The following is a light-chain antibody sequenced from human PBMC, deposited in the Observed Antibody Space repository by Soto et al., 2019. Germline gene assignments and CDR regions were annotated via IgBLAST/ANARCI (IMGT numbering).Light chain of an antibody. CDR2: EVR. J-gene: IGLJ3*02. Sequence: LTQPASVSGSGGHSITISCSGTMRDVGAYNLVSWYQQHPGTAPKLIIYEVRNRPSGISSRFPGSRSGNTASLTISGLQSEDEGDYYCSAYTARSTLVFGGGTKVTVL. CDR3: SAYTARSTLV. CDR1: MRDVGAYNL. V-gene: IGLV2-14*01.